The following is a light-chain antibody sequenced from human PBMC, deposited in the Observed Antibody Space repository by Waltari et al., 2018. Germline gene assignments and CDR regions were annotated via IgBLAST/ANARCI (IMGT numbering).Light chain of an antibody. Sequence: DIQMTQSPSSLSASVGDRITITCRATQGIRNDLNWYQQKPGKAPRRLIYDASTLQSGVPSRFSGSVSGTEFTLTISSLQPEDFATYYCLQHNDYPWTFGQGTKVDIK. J-gene: IGKJ1*01. CDR3: LQHNDYPWT. CDR2: DAS. V-gene: IGKV1-17*01. CDR1: QGIRND.